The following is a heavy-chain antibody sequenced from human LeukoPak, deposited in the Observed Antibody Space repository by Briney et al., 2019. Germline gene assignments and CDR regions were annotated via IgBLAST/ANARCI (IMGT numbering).Heavy chain of an antibody. CDR2: IYHSGST. D-gene: IGHD2-15*01. CDR1: GGSISSSNW. Sequence: PSKTLSLTCAVSGGSISSSNWWSWVRQPPGKGLEWIGEIYHSGSTNYNPSLKSRVTISVDKSKNQFSLKLSSVTAADTAVYYCASLWCSGGSCYSGLNFDYWGQGTLVTVSS. CDR3: ASLWCSGGSCYSGLNFDY. V-gene: IGHV4-4*02. J-gene: IGHJ4*02.